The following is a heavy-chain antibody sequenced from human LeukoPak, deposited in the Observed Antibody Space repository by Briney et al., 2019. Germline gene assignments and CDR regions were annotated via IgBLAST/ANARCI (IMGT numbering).Heavy chain of an antibody. D-gene: IGHD2-15*01. J-gene: IGHJ4*02. Sequence: GGSLRLSCAPSGFTFSDFAMSWVRQSPGKGLEWVSSITTSGESTYYADSVKGRFAISRDNSGSTLYLQMNSLRIEDSAVYYCVKRLSRGYYGKLIFDYWGQGALVTVSS. CDR2: ITTSGEST. CDR3: VKRLSRGYYGKLIFDY. V-gene: IGHV3-23*01. CDR1: GFTFSDFA.